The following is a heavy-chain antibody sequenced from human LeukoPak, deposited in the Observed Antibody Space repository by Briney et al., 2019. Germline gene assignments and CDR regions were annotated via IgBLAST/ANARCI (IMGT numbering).Heavy chain of an antibody. J-gene: IGHJ4*02. CDR3: ARCSSRDGYNTAFDY. Sequence: GASVKVSCKASGGTFSSYAISWVRQAPGQGLEWMGGIIPIFGTANYAQKFQGRVTITADESTSTAYMELSSLRSEGTAVYYCARCSSRDGYNTAFDYWGQGTLVTVSS. CDR1: GGTFSSYA. V-gene: IGHV1-69*13. D-gene: IGHD5-24*01. CDR2: IIPIFGTA.